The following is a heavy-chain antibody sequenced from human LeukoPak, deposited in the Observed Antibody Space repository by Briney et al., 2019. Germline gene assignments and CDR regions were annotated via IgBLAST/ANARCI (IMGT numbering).Heavy chain of an antibody. CDR1: GGSISSYY. CDR2: IYYSGST. CDR3: ARDGAAAGTAFDY. J-gene: IGHJ4*02. Sequence: SETLSLTCTVSGGSISSYYWSWIRRPPGKGLEWIGYIYYSGSTNYNPSLKSRVTISVDTSKNQFSLKLSSVTAADTAVYYCARDGAAAGTAFDYWGQGTLFTVSS. D-gene: IGHD6-13*01. V-gene: IGHV4-59*01.